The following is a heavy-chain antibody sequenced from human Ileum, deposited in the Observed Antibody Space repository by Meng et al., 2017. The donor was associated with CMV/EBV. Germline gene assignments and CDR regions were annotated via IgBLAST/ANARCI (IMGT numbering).Heavy chain of an antibody. V-gene: IGHV4-4*07. J-gene: IGHJ4*02. CDR3: AREGSAVH. Sequence: VPLKGSGPGLVKPSETLSLTCTVSGTAITGYYWSWIRQSAAKGLEWIGRIYTSGSTNYNPSLHSRVSMSIDTSKNQFSLKLRSVTAADTAVYYCAREGSAVHWGQGTLVTVSS. CDR1: GTAITGYY. CDR2: IYTSGST. D-gene: IGHD6-13*01.